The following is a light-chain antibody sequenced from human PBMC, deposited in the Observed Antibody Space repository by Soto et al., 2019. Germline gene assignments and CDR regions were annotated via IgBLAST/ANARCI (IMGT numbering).Light chain of an antibody. CDR2: EAS. CDR3: QHYKESST. J-gene: IGKJ1*01. CDR1: QSISSW. Sequence: DIQMTQSPSTLSASVGDRVTITCRASQSISSWLAWYQQKPGKAPKLLIYEASSSEIGVPPRFSGSGFGTEFPLTISSLQPDYFATYYCQHYKESSTFGQGTRLEIK. V-gene: IGKV1-5*03.